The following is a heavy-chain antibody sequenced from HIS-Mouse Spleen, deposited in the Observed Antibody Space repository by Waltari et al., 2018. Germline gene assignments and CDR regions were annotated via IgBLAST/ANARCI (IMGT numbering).Heavy chain of an antibody. J-gene: IGHJ4*02. CDR3: AREGDSGSYFDY. D-gene: IGHD1-26*01. V-gene: IGHV3-7*01. Sequence: EVQLVESGGGLVQPGGSLRLSCAASGFTLGSYWMSGVCQAPGKGLEWVANIKQDGSEKYYVDSVKGRFTISRDNAKNSLYLQMNSLRAEDTAVYYCAREGDSGSYFDYWGQGTLVTVSS. CDR1: GFTLGSYW. CDR2: IKQDGSEK.